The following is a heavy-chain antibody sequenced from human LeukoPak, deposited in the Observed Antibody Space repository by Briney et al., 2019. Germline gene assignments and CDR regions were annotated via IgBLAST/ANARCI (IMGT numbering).Heavy chain of an antibody. J-gene: IGHJ4*02. CDR2: MNPNSGNT. V-gene: IGHV1-8*01. D-gene: IGHD1-26*01. CDR1: GYTFTNYD. CDR3: ASCGAGVPFDY. Sequence: ASVTVSYKASGYTFTNYDINWVRQATGQGVEWMGWMNPNSGNTGYAQKFQGRVTMTRNASISTAYMELSSLRSEDTAVYYCASCGAGVPFDYWGQGTLVTVSS.